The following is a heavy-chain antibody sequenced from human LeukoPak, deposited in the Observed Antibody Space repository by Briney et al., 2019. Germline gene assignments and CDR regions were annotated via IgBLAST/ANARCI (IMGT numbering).Heavy chain of an antibody. CDR3: ARGSYTASHRRVYYFDY. D-gene: IGHD5-18*01. J-gene: IGHJ4*02. Sequence: ASLKVSCKPSVYTFTGYSMHCVRQTPGQGLEWMGWINPNSGGTNYAQKFQGRVTMTRDTSISTAYMELSRLRSDDTAVYYCARGSYTASHRRVYYFDYWGQGTLVTVSS. V-gene: IGHV1-2*02. CDR1: VYTFTGYS. CDR2: INPNSGGT.